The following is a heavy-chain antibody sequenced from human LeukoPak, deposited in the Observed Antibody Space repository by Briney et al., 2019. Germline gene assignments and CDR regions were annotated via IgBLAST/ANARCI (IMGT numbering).Heavy chain of an antibody. CDR2: IYYSGST. Sequence: SETLSLTCTVSGGSISSYYWSWIRQPPGKGLEWIGYIYYSGSTNYNPSLKSRVTISVDTSKNQFSLKLSSVTAADAAVYYCARQDSNYGGDYFDYWGQGTLVTVSS. V-gene: IGHV4-59*08. CDR1: GGSISSYY. CDR3: ARQDSNYGGDYFDY. D-gene: IGHD4-11*01. J-gene: IGHJ4*02.